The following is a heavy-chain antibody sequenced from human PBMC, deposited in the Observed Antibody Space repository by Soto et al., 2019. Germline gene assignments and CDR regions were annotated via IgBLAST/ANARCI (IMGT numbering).Heavy chain of an antibody. J-gene: IGHJ5*02. CDR3: ARGLREQQLVEFDP. CDR1: GGSFSGYY. Sequence: PSETLSLTCSVYGGSFSGYYWSWIRQPPGKGLEWIGEINHSGSTNYNPSLKSRVTISVDTSKNQFSLKLSSVTAADTAVYYCARGLREQQLVEFDPWGQGTLVTVSS. CDR2: INHSGST. V-gene: IGHV4-34*01. D-gene: IGHD6-13*01.